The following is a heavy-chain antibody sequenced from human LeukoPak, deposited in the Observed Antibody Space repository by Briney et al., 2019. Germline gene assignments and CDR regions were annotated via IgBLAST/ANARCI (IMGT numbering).Heavy chain of an antibody. CDR2: INHSGST. D-gene: IGHD2-2*01. Sequence: SETLSLTCAVYGGFFSGYYWSWIRQPPGKGLEWIGEINHSGSTNYNPSLKSRVTISVDTSKNQFSLKLSSVTAADTAVYYCARHFAGRSLVVPAALNWFDPWGQGTLVTVSS. CDR3: ARHFAGRSLVVPAALNWFDP. CDR1: GGFFSGYY. V-gene: IGHV4-34*01. J-gene: IGHJ5*02.